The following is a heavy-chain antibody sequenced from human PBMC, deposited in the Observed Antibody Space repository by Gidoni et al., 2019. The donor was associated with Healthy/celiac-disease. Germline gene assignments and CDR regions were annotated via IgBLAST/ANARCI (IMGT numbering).Heavy chain of an antibody. Sequence: EVQLVESGGGLVQPGRSLRLSCAAAGFTFDDYAMHWVRQAPGKGLECVSGISWNSGSIGYADSVKGRFTISRDNAKNSLYLQMNSLRAEDTALYYCAKDRWGHVGNYFDYWGQGTLVTVSS. J-gene: IGHJ4*02. CDR3: AKDRWGHVGNYFDY. CDR1: GFTFDDYA. CDR2: ISWNSGSI. D-gene: IGHD2-21*02. V-gene: IGHV3-9*01.